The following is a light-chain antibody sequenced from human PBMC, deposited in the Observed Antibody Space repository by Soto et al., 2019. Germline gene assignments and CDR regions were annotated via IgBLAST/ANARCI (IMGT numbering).Light chain of an antibody. V-gene: IGLV1-47*01. J-gene: IGLJ2*01. CDR2: RNN. CDR3: AAWDDSLSGPV. CDR1: SSNIGSNS. Sequence: QSVLTQPPSASGTPEQRVTISCSGSSSNIGSNSVYWYQQLPGTAPKLLLYRNNQWPSGVPDRFSGSKSGTSASLAISGLRSEDEADYYCAAWDDSLSGPVFGGGTKLTVL.